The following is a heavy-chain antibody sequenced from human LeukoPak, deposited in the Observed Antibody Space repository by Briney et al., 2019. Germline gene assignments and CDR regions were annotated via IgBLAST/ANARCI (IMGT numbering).Heavy chain of an antibody. CDR2: ISSSSSTI. V-gene: IGHV3-48*01. CDR3: ARDRPLDFYDSSGYQLDY. CDR1: GFTFSSYS. D-gene: IGHD3-22*01. J-gene: IGHJ4*02. Sequence: GGSLRLSCAASGFTFSSYSMNWVRQAPGKGLEWVSYISSSSSTIYYADSVKGRFTISRDNAKNSLYLQMNSLRAEDTAVYYCARDRPLDFYDSSGYQLDYWGQGTLVTVSS.